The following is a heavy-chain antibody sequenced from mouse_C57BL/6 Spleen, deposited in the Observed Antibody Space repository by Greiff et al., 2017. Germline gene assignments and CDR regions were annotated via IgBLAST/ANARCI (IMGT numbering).Heavy chain of an antibody. V-gene: IGHV1-53*01. D-gene: IGHD3-2*02. CDR3: ARAPAQATGAMDY. J-gene: IGHJ4*01. CDR2: INPSNGGT. CDR1: GYNFTSYW. Sequence: QVQLQQPGTELVKPGASVKLSCKASGYNFTSYWMHWVKQRPGQGLEWIGNINPSNGGTNYNEKFKSKASLTVDKSSSTAYMQLSSLTSEDSAVYYCARAPAQATGAMDYWGQGTSVTVSS.